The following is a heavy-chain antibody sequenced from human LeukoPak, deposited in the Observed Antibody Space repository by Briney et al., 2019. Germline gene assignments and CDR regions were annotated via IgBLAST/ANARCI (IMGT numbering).Heavy chain of an antibody. Sequence: GASVKVSCKASGYTFTSYGISWVRQAPGKGLEWVSAISGSGGSTYYADSVKGRFTISRDNSKNTLYLQMNSLRAEDTAVYYCAKRMISIAAAGTMDYWGQGTLVTVSS. CDR2: ISGSGGST. CDR1: GYTFTSYG. D-gene: IGHD6-13*01. V-gene: IGHV3-23*01. J-gene: IGHJ4*02. CDR3: AKRMISIAAAGTMDY.